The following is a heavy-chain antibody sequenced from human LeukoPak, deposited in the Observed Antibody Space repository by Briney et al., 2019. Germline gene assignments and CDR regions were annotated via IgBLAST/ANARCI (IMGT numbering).Heavy chain of an antibody. D-gene: IGHD6-13*01. CDR1: GFTFSSYG. J-gene: IGHJ4*02. CDR3: ARDLEAANTYYFDY. V-gene: IGHV3-30*03. CDR2: IPYDGSNK. Sequence: PGGSLRLSCAASGFTFSSYGMHWVRQAPGKGLEWVAVIPYDGSNKYYADSVKGRFTISRDNSKNTVYLQVNSLRDEDTAVYYCARDLEAANTYYFDYWGQGTMVTVSS.